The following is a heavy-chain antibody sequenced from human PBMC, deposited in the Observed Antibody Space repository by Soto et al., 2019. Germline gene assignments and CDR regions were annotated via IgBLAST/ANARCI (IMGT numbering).Heavy chain of an antibody. CDR3: AKATSISRAGTTVGFDP. CDR1: GFTFSNYA. CDR2: IRGSGGST. J-gene: IGHJ5*02. Sequence: PGGSRRLSCAASGFTFSNYAMSWVRQAPGKGLEWVAAIRGSGGSTYYADSVKGRFTISRDNSKNTLYLQMNSLRAEDTAVYYCAKATSISRAGTTVGFDPWGQGTMVTVSS. V-gene: IGHV3-23*01. D-gene: IGHD1-1*01.